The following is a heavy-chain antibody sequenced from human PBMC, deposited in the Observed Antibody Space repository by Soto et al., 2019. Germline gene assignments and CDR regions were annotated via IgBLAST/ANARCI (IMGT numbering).Heavy chain of an antibody. J-gene: IGHJ4*02. CDR1: GGSISSYY. Sequence: SETLSLTCTVSGGSISSYYWSWIRQPPGKGLEWIGYIYYSGSTNYNPSLKSRVTISVDTSKNQFSLKLSSVTAADTAVYYCARDRGRIDYWGQGTLVTVSS. V-gene: IGHV4-59*01. D-gene: IGHD3-16*01. CDR2: IYYSGST. CDR3: ARDRGRIDY.